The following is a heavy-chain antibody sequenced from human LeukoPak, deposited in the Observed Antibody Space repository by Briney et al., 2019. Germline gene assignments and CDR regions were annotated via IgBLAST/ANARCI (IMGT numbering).Heavy chain of an antibody. V-gene: IGHV4-59*02. D-gene: IGHD5-24*01. CDR1: GGSVRTDY. CDR3: ARVSGGAYNFDY. CDR2: LSYNVSS. J-gene: IGHJ4*02. Sequence: SETLSLTCSVSGGSVRTDYWSWIRQPPGKGLEWIGYLSYNVSSNYNRTLKSRVIISVDTSKNQFSLKLSSVTAADTAVYYCARVSGGAYNFDYWGQGILVTVSS.